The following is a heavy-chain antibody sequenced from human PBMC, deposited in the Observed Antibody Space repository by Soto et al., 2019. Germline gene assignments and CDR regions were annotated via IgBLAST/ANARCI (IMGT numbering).Heavy chain of an antibody. D-gene: IGHD6-13*01. CDR3: AKGGSAALIAPSGRDNGFDP. Sequence: EVQLVESGGGLVQPGRSLRLSCAASGFAFDDYVMHWVRQPPGRGLEWVSGITWNGGTIRYVDSVKGRFTISRDNAENALYLQTNSLRPEDKAVYYCAKGGSAALIAPSGRDNGFDPWGQGNQGTVAS. CDR1: GFAFDDYV. CDR2: ITWNGGTI. J-gene: IGHJ5*02. V-gene: IGHV3-9*01.